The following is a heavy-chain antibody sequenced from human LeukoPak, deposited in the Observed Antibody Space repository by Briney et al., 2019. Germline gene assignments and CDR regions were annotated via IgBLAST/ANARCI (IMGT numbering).Heavy chain of an antibody. D-gene: IGHD3-22*01. CDR2: INSDGSST. J-gene: IGHJ6*02. V-gene: IGHV3-74*01. Sequence: GGSLRLSCAASGFTFNDYWMSWVRQAPGKGLVWVSRINSDGSSTSYADSVKGRFTISRDNAKNTLYLQMNSLRAEDTAVYYCARDLLDSSGYSFYYYYGMDVWGQGTTVTVSS. CDR1: GFTFNDYW. CDR3: ARDLLDSSGYSFYYYYGMDV.